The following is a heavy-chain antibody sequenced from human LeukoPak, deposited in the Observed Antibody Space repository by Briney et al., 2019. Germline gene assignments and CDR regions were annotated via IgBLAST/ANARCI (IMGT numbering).Heavy chain of an antibody. CDR3: ARDWRIGYCSGGSCSGMDV. D-gene: IGHD2-15*01. CDR2: INPNSGGT. V-gene: IGHV1-2*02. J-gene: IGHJ6*02. CDR1: GYTFTGYY. Sequence: GASVKVSCKASGYTFTGYYMHWVRQAPGQGLGWMGWINPNSGGTNYAQKFQGRVTMTRDTSISTAYMELSRLRSDDTAVYYCARDWRIGYCSGGSCSGMDVRGQGTTVTVSS.